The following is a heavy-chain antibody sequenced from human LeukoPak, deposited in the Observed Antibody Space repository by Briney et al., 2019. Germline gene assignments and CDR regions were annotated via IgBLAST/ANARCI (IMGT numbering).Heavy chain of an antibody. V-gene: IGHV2-5*01. Sequence: SGPTLVNPAQTLTLTCTFSGFSLSTSGVGVGWFRQPPGKALEWLALLYWNDDKRYSPSLQSRLTITKDTSKNQVVLTMTNMDPVDTATYFCALRRANQYCSSSCPNWFDPWGQGTLVTVSS. CDR2: LYWNDDK. J-gene: IGHJ5*02. CDR3: ALRRANQYCSSSCPNWFDP. D-gene: IGHD2-8*01. CDR1: GFSLSTSGVG.